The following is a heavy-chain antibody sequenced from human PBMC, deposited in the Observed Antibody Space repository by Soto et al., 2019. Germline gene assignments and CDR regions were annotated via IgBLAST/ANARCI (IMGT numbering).Heavy chain of an antibody. CDR3: ARCTVDTIVTSGWCHYLDP. J-gene: IGHJ5*02. CDR2: VSGSGGTT. V-gene: IGHV3-23*01. Sequence: EVQLLDSGGGLVQPGGSLRLSCAASGFTFSSSAMSWVRQAPGKGLEWVSAVSGSGGTTYYADSVRGRFTISRDNSKNLLYLQMNSLRAEDTAIYFCARCTVDTIVTSGWCHYLDPWGQGTLVTVSS. CDR1: GFTFSSSA. D-gene: IGHD6-19*01.